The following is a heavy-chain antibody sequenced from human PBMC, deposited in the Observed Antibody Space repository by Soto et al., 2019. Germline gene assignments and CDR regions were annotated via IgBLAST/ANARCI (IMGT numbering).Heavy chain of an antibody. CDR1: GFTFSSYG. V-gene: IGHV3-30*18. Sequence: GGSLRLSCAASGFTFSSYGMHWVRQAPGKGLEWVAVISYDGSNKYYADSVKGRFPISRDNSKNTLYLQMNSLRAEDTAVYYCAKDYYGSGSYYNAPSPMDYWGQGTLVTVSS. CDR3: AKDYYGSGSYYNAPSPMDY. D-gene: IGHD3-10*01. J-gene: IGHJ4*02. CDR2: ISYDGSNK.